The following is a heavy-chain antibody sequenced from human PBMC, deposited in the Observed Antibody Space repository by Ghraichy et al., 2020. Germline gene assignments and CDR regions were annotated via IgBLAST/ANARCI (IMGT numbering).Heavy chain of an antibody. V-gene: IGHV4-4*07. CDR3: ARVLWFGELWWWFDP. Sequence: SETLSLTCTVSGGSISSYYWSWIRQPAGKGLEWIGRIYTSGSTNYNPSLKSRVTMSVDTSKNQFSLKLSSVTAADTAVYYCARVLWFGELWWWFDPWGQGTLVTVSS. CDR2: IYTSGST. CDR1: GGSISSYY. J-gene: IGHJ5*02. D-gene: IGHD3-10*01.